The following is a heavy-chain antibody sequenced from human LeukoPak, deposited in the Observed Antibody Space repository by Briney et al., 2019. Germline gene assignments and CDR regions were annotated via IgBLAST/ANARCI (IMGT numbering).Heavy chain of an antibody. CDR3: ARGSALYLVY. Sequence: GGSLRLSCAASGFTFSSYAMTWVRQAPGKGLEWVSTIGGSGGRTYYADSVKGRFTISRDNSKNTLYLQMNSLRAEDTAVYYCARGSALYLVYWGQGTLVTVSS. D-gene: IGHD3-16*01. CDR2: IGGSGGRT. J-gene: IGHJ4*02. CDR1: GFTFSSYA. V-gene: IGHV3-23*01.